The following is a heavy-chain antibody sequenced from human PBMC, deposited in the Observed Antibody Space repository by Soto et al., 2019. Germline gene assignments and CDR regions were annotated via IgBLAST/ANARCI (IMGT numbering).Heavy chain of an antibody. Sequence: QVQLVQSGAEVKKPGASVKVSCKASGYTFTSYGISWVRQAPGQGREWMGWISAYNGNTNYAQKLQGRVTMTTDTSTSTAYRELRSLRSDDTAVYYCARGLGVTIPLYGMDVWGQGTTVTVSS. CDR2: ISAYNGNT. CDR3: ARGLGVTIPLYGMDV. V-gene: IGHV1-18*01. CDR1: GYTFTSYG. D-gene: IGHD3-3*01. J-gene: IGHJ6*02.